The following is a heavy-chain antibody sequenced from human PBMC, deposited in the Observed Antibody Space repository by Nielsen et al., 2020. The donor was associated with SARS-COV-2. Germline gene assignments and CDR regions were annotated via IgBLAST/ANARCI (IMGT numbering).Heavy chain of an antibody. J-gene: IGHJ4*02. D-gene: IGHD6-13*01. CDR2: IHSDPSNT. V-gene: IGHV3-23*03. CDR1: GFPFKFYW. CDR3: AKVRSWRLDAFDS. Sequence: GESLKISCAASGFPFKFYWMTWVRQAPGKGLEWVSVIHSDPSNTYYVDSVKGRFTISRDNSKKTLFLQMDSLRVEDTAVYYCAKVRSWRLDAFDSWGQGTLVTVSS.